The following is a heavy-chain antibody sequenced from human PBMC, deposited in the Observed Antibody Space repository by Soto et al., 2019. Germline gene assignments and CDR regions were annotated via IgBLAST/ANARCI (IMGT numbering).Heavy chain of an antibody. CDR1: GFTFSSYS. CDR2: ISSSSSYI. V-gene: IGHV3-21*01. J-gene: IGHJ5*02. D-gene: IGHD2-2*01. CDR3: ARDFGCSSTSCYGWFDP. Sequence: EVQLVESGGGLVKPGGSLRLSCAASGFTFSSYSMNWVRQAPGKGLAWVSSISSSSSYIYYADSVKGRFTISRDNAKNSLSLQLTSLRAEDTAVYYCARDFGCSSTSCYGWFDPWGQGPLVTVSS.